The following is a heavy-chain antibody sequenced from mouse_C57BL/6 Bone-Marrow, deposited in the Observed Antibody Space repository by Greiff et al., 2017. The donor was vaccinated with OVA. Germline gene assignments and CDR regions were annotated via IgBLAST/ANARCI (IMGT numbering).Heavy chain of an antibody. D-gene: IGHD1-1*01. V-gene: IGHV14-3*01. CDR3: ARRDYGSSYGGFAY. CDR2: IDPANGNT. CDR1: GFNIKNTY. J-gene: IGHJ3*01. Sequence: VQLKQSVAELVRPGASVKLSCTASGFNIKNTYMHWVKQRPEQGLEWIGRIDPANGNTKYAPKFQGKATITADTSSNTAYLQLSSLTSEDTAIYYWARRDYGSSYGGFAYWGQGTLVTVSA.